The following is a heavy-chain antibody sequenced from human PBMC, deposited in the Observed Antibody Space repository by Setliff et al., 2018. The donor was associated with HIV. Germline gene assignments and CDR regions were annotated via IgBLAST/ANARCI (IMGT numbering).Heavy chain of an antibody. CDR1: GFTFTNAW. V-gene: IGHV3-15*01. CDR2: IKSKTDGGTE. Sequence: GGSLRLSCAASGFTFTNAWMSWVRQAPGKGLEWVGRIKSKTDGGTEDHAAPVKGRFTISRDDSRSTLYLQMNSLITEDTALYYCTTAVAQNWYGSGNENYWGQGTLVTVSS. CDR3: TTAVAQNWYGSGNENY. J-gene: IGHJ4*02. D-gene: IGHD3-10*01.